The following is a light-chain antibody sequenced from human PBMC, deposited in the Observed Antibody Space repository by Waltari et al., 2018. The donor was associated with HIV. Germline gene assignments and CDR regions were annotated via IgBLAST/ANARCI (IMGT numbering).Light chain of an antibody. J-gene: IGLJ2*01. CDR1: NSNIGRHA. Sequence: QSVLTQPPSASGAPGQRVSISCSGGNSNIGRHAARWDHQLPGTAPKLLIYSNTQRPSGVPDRFSGSKSGTSASLAIGGLQSEDEADYYCAAWDDSLSGSVVFGGGTKLTVL. CDR2: SNT. CDR3: AAWDDSLSGSVV. V-gene: IGLV1-44*01.